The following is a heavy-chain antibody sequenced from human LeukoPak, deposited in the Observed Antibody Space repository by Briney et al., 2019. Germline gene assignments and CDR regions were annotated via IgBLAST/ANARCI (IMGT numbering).Heavy chain of an antibody. J-gene: IGHJ4*02. CDR3: AKLIIGLAAAGTSASDY. Sequence: GGSLRLSCAAFGFTFSSYAMSWVRQAPGKGLEWVSAISGSGGSTYYADSVKGRFTISRDNSRNTLYLQMNSLRAEDTAVYYCAKLIIGLAAAGTSASDYWGQGTLVTVSS. CDR2: ISGSGGST. D-gene: IGHD6-13*01. V-gene: IGHV3-23*01. CDR1: GFTFSSYA.